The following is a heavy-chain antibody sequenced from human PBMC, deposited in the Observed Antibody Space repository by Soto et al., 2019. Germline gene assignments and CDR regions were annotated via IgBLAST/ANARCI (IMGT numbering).Heavy chain of an antibody. CDR1: GSDLSDVFCH. Sequence: SETLSLTCNVSGSDLSDVFCHLRWIRQYPGKGLEWIGHTFHSGSTNYNPSLQSRLTISVDTSKYQFSLHLISVTAADTAVYSCARVGVVTRQFDSLGQGTLVTVSS. V-gene: IGHV4-31*03. D-gene: IGHD3-3*01. J-gene: IGHJ4*02. CDR2: TFHSGST. CDR3: ARVGVVTRQFDS.